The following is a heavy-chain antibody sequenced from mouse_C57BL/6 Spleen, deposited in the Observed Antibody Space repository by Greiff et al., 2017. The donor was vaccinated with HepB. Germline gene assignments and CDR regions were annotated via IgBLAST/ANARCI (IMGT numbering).Heavy chain of an antibody. V-gene: IGHV1-50*01. J-gene: IGHJ2*01. CDR2: IDPSDSYT. CDR3: ARVLRLYYFDY. Sequence: VQLQQPGAELVKPGASVKLSCKASGYTFTSYWMQWVKQRPGQGLEWIGEIDPSDSYTNYNQKFKGKATLTVDPSSSTAYMQLSSLTAEDSAVYYCARVLRLYYFDYWGQGTTLTVSS. CDR1: GYTFTSYW. D-gene: IGHD1-1*01.